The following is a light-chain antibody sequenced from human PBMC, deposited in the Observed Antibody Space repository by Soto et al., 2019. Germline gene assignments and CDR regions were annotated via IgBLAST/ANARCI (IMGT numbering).Light chain of an antibody. V-gene: IGKV3-15*01. CDR2: GAS. CDR1: QSISSN. J-gene: IGKJ3*01. Sequence: EIVMTQSPATLSVSPGESGTLSYRASQSISSNLAWYQQKPGQAPRLLVYGASTGATGIPARFRGSGSGTEFTLTISSLQSEDFTVYYCQQYNSWPLTFGPGTKVDV. CDR3: QQYNSWPLT.